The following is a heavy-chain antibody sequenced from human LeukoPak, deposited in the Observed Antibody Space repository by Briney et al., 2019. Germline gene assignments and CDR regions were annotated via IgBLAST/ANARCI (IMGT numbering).Heavy chain of an antibody. CDR3: AKDGDVDGMDV. D-gene: IGHD3-16*01. J-gene: IGHJ6*02. V-gene: IGHV3-30*18. CDR2: ISYDGSNK. CDR1: GFTFSSYG. Sequence: GGSLRLSCAASGFTFSSYGMHWVRQAPGKGLEWVAVISYDGSNKYYADSVKGRFTISRDNSKNTLYLQMNSLRAEDTAVYYCAKDGDVDGMDVWGQGTTVTVSS.